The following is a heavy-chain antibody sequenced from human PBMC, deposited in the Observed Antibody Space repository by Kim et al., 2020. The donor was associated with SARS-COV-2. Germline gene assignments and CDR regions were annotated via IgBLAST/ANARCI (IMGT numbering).Heavy chain of an antibody. CDR3: ARERARYDILTGFHQRYGMDV. CDR2: SSGYNGNT. V-gene: IGHV1-18*01. Sequence: ASVKVSCKASGYTFTSYGIIWVRQAPGQGLEWMGWSSGYNGNTNHAQKLQGRVTMTTDTSTSTAYTELRSLRSDDTAVYYCARERARYDILTGFHQRYGMDVWGQGSTVAVSS. CDR1: GYTFTSYG. D-gene: IGHD3-9*01. J-gene: IGHJ6*02.